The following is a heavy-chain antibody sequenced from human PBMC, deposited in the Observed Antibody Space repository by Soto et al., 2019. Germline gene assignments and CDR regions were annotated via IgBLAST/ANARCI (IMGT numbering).Heavy chain of an antibody. Sequence: GGSLRLSCEASGFTFSTYAMGWVRQVPGKGLEWVSHITGSGNSHYADSVKGRFTISRDNSKNTMYLQVNSLGPEDTAVYYCAKYGGVAARPTYYYGMDAWGQGTTVTVSS. V-gene: IGHV3-23*01. D-gene: IGHD6-6*01. CDR2: ITGSGNS. J-gene: IGHJ6*02. CDR3: AKYGGVAARPTYYYGMDA. CDR1: GFTFSTYA.